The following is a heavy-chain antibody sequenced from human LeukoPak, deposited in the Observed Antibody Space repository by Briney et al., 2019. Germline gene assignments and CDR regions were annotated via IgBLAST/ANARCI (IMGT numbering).Heavy chain of an antibody. J-gene: IGHJ6*02. Sequence: SETLSLTCAVYGGSFSGYYWSWIRQPPGRGLEWIGEIKHSGSTNYNPSLKSRVTISVDTSKNQFSLKLSSVTAADTAVYYCARANLAAAGPVYYYYGMDVWGQGTTVTVSS. CDR1: GGSFSGYY. V-gene: IGHV4-34*01. CDR2: IKHSGST. D-gene: IGHD6-13*01. CDR3: ARANLAAAGPVYYYYGMDV.